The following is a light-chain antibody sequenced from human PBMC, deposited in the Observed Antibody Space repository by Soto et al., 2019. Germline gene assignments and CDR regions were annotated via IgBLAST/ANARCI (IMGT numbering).Light chain of an antibody. CDR3: QQYDNWPLT. CDR2: GAS. J-gene: IGKJ4*01. Sequence: EVVMTXSPATLSVSXXXGATLSCRASQSVRSNLAWYQKKPGQSHRLLIYGASTRATAVPARFRGSGSGTEFTLTNISLQSEDSAVYYYQQYDNWPLTFGGGTQVESK. V-gene: IGKV3-15*01. CDR1: QSVRSN.